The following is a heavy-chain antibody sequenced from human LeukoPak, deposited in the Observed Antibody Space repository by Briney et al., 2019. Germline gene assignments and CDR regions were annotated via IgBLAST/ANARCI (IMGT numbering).Heavy chain of an antibody. CDR3: ARSVDSSGPFDY. J-gene: IGHJ4*02. Sequence: SVKVSCKASGGTFSSYAISWVRQAPGQGLEWMGGIIPIFGTANYAQKFQGRVTITADESTSTAYMELSSLRSEDTAVYYCARSVDSSGPFDYWGQGTLVTVSS. CDR1: GGTFSSYA. D-gene: IGHD3-22*01. V-gene: IGHV1-69*13. CDR2: IIPIFGTA.